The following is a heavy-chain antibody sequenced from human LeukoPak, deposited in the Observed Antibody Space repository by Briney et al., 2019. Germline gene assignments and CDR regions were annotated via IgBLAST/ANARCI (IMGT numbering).Heavy chain of an antibody. V-gene: IGHV3-48*03. CDR2: ISSSGSTI. Sequence: GGSLRLSCAASGFTFSSYEMNWVRQAPGKGLEWVSYISSSGSTIYYADSVKGRFTISRDNSKNTLFLQMNSLRAEDTAVYYCAKVGLTVTTILDYFDYWGQGTLVIVSS. CDR3: AKVGLTVTTILDYFDY. D-gene: IGHD4-11*01. CDR1: GFTFSSYE. J-gene: IGHJ4*02.